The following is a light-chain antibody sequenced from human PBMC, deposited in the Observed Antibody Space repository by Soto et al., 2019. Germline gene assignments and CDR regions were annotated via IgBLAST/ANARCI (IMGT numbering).Light chain of an antibody. J-gene: IGKJ1*01. CDR1: QRVGSSY. CDR2: DAS. CDR3: QQYGTSPWT. Sequence: EIVLTQSPGTLSLSPGERATLSCSASQRVGSSYLAWYQQKPGQAPRLLIYDASTRATGIPDRFSGGASGTDFTLTISRLEPEDFAVYYCQQYGTSPWTFGQGTKVEIK. V-gene: IGKV3-20*01.